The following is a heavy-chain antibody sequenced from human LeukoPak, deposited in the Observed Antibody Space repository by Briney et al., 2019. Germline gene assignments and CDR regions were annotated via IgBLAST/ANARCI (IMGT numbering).Heavy chain of an antibody. J-gene: IGHJ4*02. CDR1: GFTFSSYW. CDR3: ARDTPPYGSGSSLFDY. D-gene: IGHD3-10*01. V-gene: IGHV3-7*01. Sequence: GGSLRLSCAASGFTFSSYWMSWVRQAPGKGLEWVANIKQDGSEKYYVDSVKGRFTISRDNAKNSPYLQMNSLRAEDTAVYYCARDTPPYGSGSSLFDYWGQGTLVTVSS. CDR2: IKQDGSEK.